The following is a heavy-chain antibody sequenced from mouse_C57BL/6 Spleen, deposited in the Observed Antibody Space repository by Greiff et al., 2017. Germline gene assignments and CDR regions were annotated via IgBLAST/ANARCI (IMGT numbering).Heavy chain of an antibody. CDR3: ARWHSSGYVFDY. J-gene: IGHJ2*01. D-gene: IGHD3-1*01. CDR1: GYTFTSYW. CDR2: IYPGSGST. V-gene: IGHV1-55*01. Sequence: VQLQQPGAELVKPGASVKMSCKASGYTFTSYWLTWVKQRPGQGLEWIGDIYPGSGSTNYNEKFKSKATLTVDTSSSTAYMQRSSLTSEASAVYYCARWHSSGYVFDYWGQGTTLTVSS.